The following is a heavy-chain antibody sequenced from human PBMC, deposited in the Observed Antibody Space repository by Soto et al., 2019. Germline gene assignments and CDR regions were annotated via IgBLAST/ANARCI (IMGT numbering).Heavy chain of an antibody. V-gene: IGHV4-34*01. D-gene: IGHD2-8*02. J-gene: IGHJ4*02. CDR2: INHSGST. CDR3: ARGRPSPNTGYFDY. Sequence: SETLSLTCAVYGGSFSGYYWSWIRQPPGKGLEWIGEINHSGSTNYNPSLKSRDTISVDPSKNQFSLKLSSVTAADTAVYYCARGRPSPNTGYFDYWGQGTLVTVSS. CDR1: GGSFSGYY.